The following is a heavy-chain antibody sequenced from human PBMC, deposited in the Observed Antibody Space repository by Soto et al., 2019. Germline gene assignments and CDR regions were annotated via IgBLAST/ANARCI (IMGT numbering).Heavy chain of an antibody. D-gene: IGHD5-12*01. V-gene: IGHV3-23*01. J-gene: IGHJ4*02. CDR3: AKAVATISDFDY. CDR1: GFTFGNYA. Sequence: EVQLLESGGGSVQPGGSLRLSCAASGFTFGNYAMSWVRQAPGKGLEWVSGISGSGSTTSYGDSVRGRFTISRDNSKNTVYLEMNNLRGEDTAVYYCAKAVATISDFDYWGQGTLVTVSS. CDR2: ISGSGSTT.